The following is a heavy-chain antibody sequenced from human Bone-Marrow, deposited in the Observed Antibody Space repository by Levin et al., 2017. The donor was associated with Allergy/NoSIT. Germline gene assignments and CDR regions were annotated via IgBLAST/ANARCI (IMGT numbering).Heavy chain of an antibody. CDR2: FDPENGET. V-gene: IGHV1-24*01. CDR1: GYTLIELS. D-gene: IGHD1/OR15-1a*01. Sequence: GASVKVSCKVSGYTLIELSMHWVRQAPGKGLEWMGGFDPENGETVYAQKFQGRVTMTEDSSTDTAYMDLSSLRSEDTAVYYCATHKWNKGLDVWGQGTMVTVSS. J-gene: IGHJ3*01. CDR3: ATHKWNKGLDV.